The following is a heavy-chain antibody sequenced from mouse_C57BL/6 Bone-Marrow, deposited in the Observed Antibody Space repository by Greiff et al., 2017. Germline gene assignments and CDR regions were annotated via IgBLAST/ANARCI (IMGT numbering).Heavy chain of an antibody. CDR1: GFTFSDYY. D-gene: IGHD2-4*01. V-gene: IGHV5-16*01. J-gene: IGHJ2*01. CDR2: INSDGSST. Sequence: EVQLQESEGGLVQPGSSMKLSCTASGFTFSDYYMAWVRQVPEKGLEWVANINSDGSSTYYLDSLKSRFIISRDTAKNILYLQMSSLKSEDTATYYCARGGITYYFDYWGQGTTLTVSS. CDR3: ARGGITYYFDY.